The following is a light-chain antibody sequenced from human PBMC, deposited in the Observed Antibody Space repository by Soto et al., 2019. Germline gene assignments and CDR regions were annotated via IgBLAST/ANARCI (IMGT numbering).Light chain of an antibody. V-gene: IGKV3-15*01. CDR2: GAS. CDR1: QSISDT. Sequence: EIVMTQSPATLSVSPGGRATLSCRASQSISDTLAWYQQKPGQAPRLLIHGASTRAPGFPARFSGSGSGTEFTLTISSLQSEDFAVYYCQQYNNWPPWTFGQGTKVDIK. CDR3: QQYNNWPPWT. J-gene: IGKJ1*01.